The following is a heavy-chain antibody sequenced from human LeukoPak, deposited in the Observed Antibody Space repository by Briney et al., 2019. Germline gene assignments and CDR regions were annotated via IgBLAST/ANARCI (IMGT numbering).Heavy chain of an antibody. CDR1: GGSISSSSYY. CDR2: IYTSGST. D-gene: IGHD3-22*01. CDR3: ARAKRGSGYYDY. V-gene: IGHV4-61*02. Sequence: PSETLSLTCTVSGGSISSSSYYWSWIRQPAGKGLEWIGRIYTSGSTNYNPSLKSRVTISVDKSKNQFSLKLSSVTAADTAVHYCARAKRGSGYYDYWGQGTLVTVSS. J-gene: IGHJ4*02.